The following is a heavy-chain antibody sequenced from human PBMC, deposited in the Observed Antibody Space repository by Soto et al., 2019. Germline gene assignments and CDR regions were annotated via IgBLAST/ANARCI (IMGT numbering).Heavy chain of an antibody. V-gene: IGHV1-18*04. D-gene: IGHD2-15*01. Sequence: GASVKVSCKASGYTFTSYGISWVRQAPGQGLEWMGWISAYNGNTNDAQKLQGRVTMTTDTSTSTAYMELRSLRSDDTAVYYCALVVVAATGTLLFDYWGQGTLVTVSS. J-gene: IGHJ4*02. CDR2: ISAYNGNT. CDR1: GYTFTSYG. CDR3: ALVVVAATGTLLFDY.